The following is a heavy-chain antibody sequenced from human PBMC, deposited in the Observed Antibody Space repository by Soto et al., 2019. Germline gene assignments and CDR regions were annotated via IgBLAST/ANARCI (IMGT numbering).Heavy chain of an antibody. Sequence: SETLSLTCTVSSGSMSGYYWNWIRQPPGKGLEWIGYIYYSGSTNYNPSLKSRVTISVDTSKNQFSLKLSSVTAADTAGDYSARAGDYDFLSGYSNDAFDIWGQGTMVTVSS. D-gene: IGHD3-3*01. V-gene: IGHV4-59*01. CDR2: IYYSGST. J-gene: IGHJ3*02. CDR1: SGSMSGYY. CDR3: ARAGDYDFLSGYSNDAFDI.